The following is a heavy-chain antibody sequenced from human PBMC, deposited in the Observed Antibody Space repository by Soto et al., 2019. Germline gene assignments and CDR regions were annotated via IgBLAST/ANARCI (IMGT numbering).Heavy chain of an antibody. D-gene: IGHD5-18*01. CDR2: ISGISGRT. Sequence: GGPLRLSCVASGFTFSSYGMSWVRQAPGKGLEWVAGISGISGRTDYADSVKGRFTISRDNSNNILYLQLNSLRAEDTAIYYCAKQRKYRAYYYPMDVWGQGATVTVSS. CDR3: AKQRKYRAYYYPMDV. V-gene: IGHV3-23*01. CDR1: GFTFSSYG. J-gene: IGHJ6*02.